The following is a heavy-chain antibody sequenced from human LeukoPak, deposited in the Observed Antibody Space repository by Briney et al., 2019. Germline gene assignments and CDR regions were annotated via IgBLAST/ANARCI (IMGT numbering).Heavy chain of an antibody. D-gene: IGHD3-9*01. J-gene: IGHJ2*01. CDR1: GFTFSSRDW. Sequence: PGGSLRLSCVASGFTFSSRDWMTWVRQAPGKGLEWVANIKQDGSEKNYVDSVKGRFTISRDNAKTSLYLQMNNLRADDTAVYYCARARYHYDNTGHSYWYFDLWGRGTLVTVSS. CDR3: ARARYHYDNTGHSYWYFDL. CDR2: IKQDGSEK. V-gene: IGHV3-7*04.